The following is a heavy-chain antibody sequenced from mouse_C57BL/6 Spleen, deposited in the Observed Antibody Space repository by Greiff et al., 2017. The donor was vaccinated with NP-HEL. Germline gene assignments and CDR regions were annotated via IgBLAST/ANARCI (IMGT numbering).Heavy chain of an antibody. J-gene: IGHJ3*01. Sequence: QVQLQQPGAELVKPGASVKLSCKASGYTFTSYWMQWVNQRPGQGLEWIGEIDPSDSYTNYNQKFKGKATLTVDTSSSTAYMQLSSLTSEDSAVYYCARSRDGSSYGFAYWGQGTLVTVSA. CDR3: ARSRDGSSYGFAY. CDR2: IDPSDSYT. D-gene: IGHD1-1*01. CDR1: GYTFTSYW. V-gene: IGHV1-50*01.